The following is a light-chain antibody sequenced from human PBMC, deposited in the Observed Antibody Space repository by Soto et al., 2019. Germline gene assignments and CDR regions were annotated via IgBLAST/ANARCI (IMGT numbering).Light chain of an antibody. V-gene: IGKV3-20*01. CDR1: QAVTSKF. J-gene: IGKJ5*01. Sequence: EIVLTQAPGTLSSPPGPEDTLSCKASQAVTSKFLAWYQQKPGQPPRLLILGASTRATGIADRFSGSGSGTDFTLTISRLEPEDFAVYFCQQYTGPPATFGQGTRLEIK. CDR2: GAS. CDR3: QQYTGPPAT.